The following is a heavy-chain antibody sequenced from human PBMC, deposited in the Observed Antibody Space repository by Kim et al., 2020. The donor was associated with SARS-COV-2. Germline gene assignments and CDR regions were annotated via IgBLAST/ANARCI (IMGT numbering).Heavy chain of an antibody. CDR3: ARDKVISGWFDP. J-gene: IGHJ5*02. V-gene: IGHV3-30*04. Sequence: GGSLRLSCAASGFTFSSYAMHWVRQAPGKGLEWVAVISYDGSNKYYADSVKGRFTISRDNSKNTLYLQMNSLRAEDTAVYYCARDKVISGWFDPWGQGTLVTVSS. CDR1: GFTFSSYA. CDR2: ISYDGSNK.